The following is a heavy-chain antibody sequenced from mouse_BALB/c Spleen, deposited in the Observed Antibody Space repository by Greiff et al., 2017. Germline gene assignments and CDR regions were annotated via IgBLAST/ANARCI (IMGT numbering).Heavy chain of an antibody. J-gene: IGHJ4*01. V-gene: IGHV1-61*01. CDR3: ARMRDYQAMDY. Sequence: QVQLQQPGAELVRPGASVKLSCKASGYSFTSYWSYWVKQRPGQGLVWIGMIQLYNSETRLNQKFKDKATLTVDKSSSTDYMQLNSPTSEDSAVYYCARMRDYQAMDYWGQGTSVTVSS. CDR1: GYSFTSYW. CDR2: IQLYNSET.